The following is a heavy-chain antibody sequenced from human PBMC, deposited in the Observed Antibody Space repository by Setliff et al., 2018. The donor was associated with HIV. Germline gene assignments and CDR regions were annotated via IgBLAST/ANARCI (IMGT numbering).Heavy chain of an antibody. Sequence: SETLSLTCAVSGGSINSYYWSWNRQPPGKGLEWVGSVDFRGNSSANPSLKSRLMISVDTSKNRLSLKLTSVTAADTAVYFCARAGYNLWSGYDAFDVWGQGTLVTVS. CDR2: VDFRGNS. CDR1: GGSINSYY. D-gene: IGHD3-3*01. J-gene: IGHJ3*01. V-gene: IGHV4-59*01. CDR3: ARAGYNLWSGYDAFDV.